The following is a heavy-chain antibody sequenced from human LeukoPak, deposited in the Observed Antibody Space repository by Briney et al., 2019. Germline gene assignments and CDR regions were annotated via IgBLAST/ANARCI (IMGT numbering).Heavy chain of an antibody. CDR3: AKEQITFGGVIVNNFDY. CDR1: GFTFSSYG. J-gene: IGHJ4*02. Sequence: GGSLRLSCAASGFTFSSYGMHWVRQAPGKGLEWVAFIRYDGSNKYYADSVKGRFTISRDNSKNTLYLQMNSLRAEVTAVYYCAKEQITFGGVIVNNFDYWGQGTLVTVSS. D-gene: IGHD3-16*02. V-gene: IGHV3-30*02. CDR2: IRYDGSNK.